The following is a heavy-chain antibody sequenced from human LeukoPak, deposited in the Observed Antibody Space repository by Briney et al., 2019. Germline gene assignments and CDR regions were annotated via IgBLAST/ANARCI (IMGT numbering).Heavy chain of an antibody. J-gene: IGHJ4*02. CDR1: GGSISSGGYY. Sequence: PSETLSLTCTVSGGSISSGGYYWSWIRQHPGKGLVWIVYIYYSGSTYYNPSLKSRVTISVDTSKNQFSLKLSSVTAADTAVYYCARHASYYDSSGYYSFDYWGQGTLVTVSS. CDR2: IYYSGST. CDR3: ARHASYYDSSGYYSFDY. V-gene: IGHV4-31*03. D-gene: IGHD3-22*01.